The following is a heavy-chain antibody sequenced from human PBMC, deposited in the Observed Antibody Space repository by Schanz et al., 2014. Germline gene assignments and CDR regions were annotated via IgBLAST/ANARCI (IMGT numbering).Heavy chain of an antibody. CDR1: GFSFSDYS. V-gene: IGHV3-21*01. CDR2: LSGGSSYI. J-gene: IGHJ6*02. Sequence: EVQLVESGGGLVKPGGSLRLSCAASGFSFSDYSMSWVRQAPGKGLEWVSSLSGGSSYIFYADSVKGRFTISRDNARYSLYLEMNSLRAEDTAVYYCAKHLYQYNYYGMDVWGQGTTVTVSS. CDR3: AKHLYQYNYYGMDV. D-gene: IGHD2-2*02.